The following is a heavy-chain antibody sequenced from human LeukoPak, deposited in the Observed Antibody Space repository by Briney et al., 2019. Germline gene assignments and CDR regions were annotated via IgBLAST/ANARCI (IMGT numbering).Heavy chain of an antibody. Sequence: GGSLRLSCAASGFTFSSYSMNWVRQAPGKGLEWVSSISSSSSYTYYADSVKGRFTISRDNAKNSLDLQMNSLRAEDTAVYYCARDLYYDSSGYPDYWGQGTLVTVSS. CDR2: ISSSSSYT. V-gene: IGHV3-21*01. CDR1: GFTFSSYS. J-gene: IGHJ4*02. CDR3: ARDLYYDSSGYPDY. D-gene: IGHD3-22*01.